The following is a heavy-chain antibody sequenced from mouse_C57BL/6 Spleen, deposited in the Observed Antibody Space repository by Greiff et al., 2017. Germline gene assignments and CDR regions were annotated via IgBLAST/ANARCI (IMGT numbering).Heavy chain of an antibody. CDR3: ARSYDGYLDY. V-gene: IGHV1-18*01. Sequence: EVKLQQSGPELVKPGASVTIPCTASGYTFTDYNMDWVKQSHGKSLEWIGDNNPNNGGTIYNQKFKGKATLTVDKSSSTAYMELRSLTSEDTAVYYCARSYDGYLDYWGQGTTLTVSS. CDR1: GYTFTDYN. D-gene: IGHD2-3*01. CDR2: NNPNNGGT. J-gene: IGHJ2*01.